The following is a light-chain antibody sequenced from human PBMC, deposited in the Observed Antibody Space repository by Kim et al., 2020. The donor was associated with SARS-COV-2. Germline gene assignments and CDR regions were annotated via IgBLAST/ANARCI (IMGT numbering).Light chain of an antibody. CDR2: DAS. Sequence: DIQMTQSPSSLSASVGDRVTITCQASQDISNYLNWYQQKPGKPPQLLIYDASNLETGVPSRFSGSGSGTDFTFTISSLQPEDFATYYCQQYDNLVTFGPGTKVDIK. CDR1: QDISNY. CDR3: QQYDNLVT. J-gene: IGKJ3*01. V-gene: IGKV1-33*01.